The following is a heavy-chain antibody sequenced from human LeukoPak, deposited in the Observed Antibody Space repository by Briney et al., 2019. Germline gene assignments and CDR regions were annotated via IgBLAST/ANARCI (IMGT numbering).Heavy chain of an antibody. CDR1: GFTFSSYG. CDR2: IRYDGSNK. Sequence: GGSLRLSCAASGFTFSSYGMHWVRQAPGKGLEWVAFIRYDGSNKYYADSVKGRFTISRDNSKNTLYLQMNSLRAEDTAVYYCAKDWAMVRGVMVYYYYYMDAWGKGTTVTISS. V-gene: IGHV3-30*02. J-gene: IGHJ6*03. CDR3: AKDWAMVRGVMVYYYYYMDA. D-gene: IGHD3-10*01.